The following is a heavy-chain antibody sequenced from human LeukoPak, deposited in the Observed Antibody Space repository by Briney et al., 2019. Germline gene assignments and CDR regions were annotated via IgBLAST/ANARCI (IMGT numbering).Heavy chain of an antibody. Sequence: GGSLRLSCAASGFTFSSYAMHWVRQAPGQGLEGVAVISYDGSNKYYADSVKGRFTISRDNSKNTLYLQMNSLRAEDTAVYYCAKVAYNWISYGPFDYWGQGTLVTVSS. D-gene: IGHD1-20*01. CDR2: ISYDGSNK. CDR1: GFTFSSYA. J-gene: IGHJ4*02. V-gene: IGHV3-30*04. CDR3: AKVAYNWISYGPFDY.